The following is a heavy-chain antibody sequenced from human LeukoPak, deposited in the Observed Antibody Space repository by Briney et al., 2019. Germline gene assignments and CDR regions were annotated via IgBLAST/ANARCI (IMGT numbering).Heavy chain of an antibody. D-gene: IGHD3-10*01. V-gene: IGHV4-39*07. CDR3: ARVEDNSGDAFDI. CDR1: GGSISSISYY. J-gene: IGHJ3*02. CDR2: IYYSGST. Sequence: NTSETLSLTCTVSGGSISSISYYWGWIRQPPGKGLEWIGSIYYSGSTYYNPSLKSRVTISVDTSKNQFSLKLSSVTAADTAVYYCARVEDNSGDAFDIWGQGTMVTVSS.